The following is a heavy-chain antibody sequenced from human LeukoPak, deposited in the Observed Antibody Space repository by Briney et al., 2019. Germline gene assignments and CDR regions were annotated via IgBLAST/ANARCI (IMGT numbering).Heavy chain of an antibody. Sequence: PSETLSLTCTVSGGSFSSFYWSWIRQPAGKGLEWIGRIYSSGSINYNPSLNSRVTMSVDTSKNQFSLKLSSVTAADTAVYYCARRNWNYWYFDLWGSGTLVTVSS. CDR1: GGSFSSFY. D-gene: IGHD1-20*01. CDR3: ARRNWNYWYFDL. V-gene: IGHV4-4*07. J-gene: IGHJ2*01. CDR2: IYSSGSI.